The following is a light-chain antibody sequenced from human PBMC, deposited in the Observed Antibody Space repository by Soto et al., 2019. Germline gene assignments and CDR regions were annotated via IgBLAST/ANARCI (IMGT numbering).Light chain of an antibody. CDR3: AAWDDSLNGLV. CDR2: NNN. Sequence: QSVLTQPPSASGTPGQRVTISCSGSSSNIGSNTVNYYQHLPGTAPKLLIYNNNQRPSGVPDRFSGSKSGTSASLAISGLQSEDEDDYYCAAWDDSLNGLVFGGGTKVTVL. CDR1: SSNIGSNT. J-gene: IGLJ2*01. V-gene: IGLV1-44*01.